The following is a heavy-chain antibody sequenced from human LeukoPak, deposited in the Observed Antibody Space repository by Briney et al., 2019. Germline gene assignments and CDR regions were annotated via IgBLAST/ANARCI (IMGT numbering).Heavy chain of an antibody. D-gene: IGHD6-13*01. V-gene: IGHV4-61*02. Sequence: PSETLSLTCTVSGGSISSGSYYWSWIRQPAGKGLELIGRIYTSGSTNYNPSLKSRVTISVDTSKNQFSLKLSSVTAADTAVYYCARGIAAGPSDAFDIWGQGTMVTVSS. CDR1: GGSISSGSYY. J-gene: IGHJ3*02. CDR2: IYTSGST. CDR3: ARGIAAGPSDAFDI.